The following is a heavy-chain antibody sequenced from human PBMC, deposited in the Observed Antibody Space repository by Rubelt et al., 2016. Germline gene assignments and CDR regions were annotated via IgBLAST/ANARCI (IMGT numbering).Heavy chain of an antibody. V-gene: IGHV1-2*02. CDR2: INPNSGGT. CDR1: GYTLTDFY. J-gene: IGHJ3*02. CDR3: AREGMEAFDI. Sequence: QVQLVQSGAEVRKPGASVKVSCKASGYTLTDFYMHWVRQAPVQGLEWLGWINPNSGGTNYAQKFQGRVAMTRDTSISTAYMELGRLRSDDTAIYYCAREGMEAFDIWGQGTMVTVSS. D-gene: IGHD6-13*01.